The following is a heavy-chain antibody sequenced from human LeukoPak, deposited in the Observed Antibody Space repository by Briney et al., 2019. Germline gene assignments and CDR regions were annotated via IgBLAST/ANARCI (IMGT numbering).Heavy chain of an antibody. J-gene: IGHJ6*03. CDR3: ARDKWLQSDYYMDV. V-gene: IGHV3-21*01. D-gene: IGHD5-18*01. CDR2: ISSSSSYI. Sequence: GGSLRLSCAASGFTFSSYSMNWVRQAPGKGLEWGSFISSSSSYIYYADSMKGRFTISRDNAKNSLYLQMNSLRAEDTAVYYCARDKWLQSDYYMDVWGKGPTVTVSS. CDR1: GFTFSSYS.